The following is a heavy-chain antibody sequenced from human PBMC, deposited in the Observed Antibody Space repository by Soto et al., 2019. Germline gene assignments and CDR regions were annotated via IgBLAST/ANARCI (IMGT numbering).Heavy chain of an antibody. J-gene: IGHJ4*02. Sequence: SVKVSCKASGGTFSNYAINWVRQAPGQGLEWMGGIIPIFGTANYAQKFQGRVTITADESTSTAYLDLSSLRSEDTAVYYCARPVELATISRSYLFYWGQGTLVTVSS. D-gene: IGHD5-12*01. V-gene: IGHV1-69*13. CDR3: ARPVELATISRSYLFY. CDR1: GGTFSNYA. CDR2: IIPIFGTA.